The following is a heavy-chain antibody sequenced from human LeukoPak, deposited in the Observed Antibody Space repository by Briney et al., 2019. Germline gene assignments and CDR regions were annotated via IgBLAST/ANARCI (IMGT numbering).Heavy chain of an antibody. V-gene: IGHV1-2*02. CDR2: INPNSGGT. Sequence: ASVKVSCKASGYTFTGYYMHWVRQAPGRGLEWMGWINPNSGGTNYAQKFQGRVTMTRDTSISTAYMELSRLRSDDTAVYYCARGIRLRDWGTRNWFDPWGQGTLVTVSS. CDR1: GYTFTGYY. CDR3: ARGIRLRDWGTRNWFDP. D-gene: IGHD7-27*01. J-gene: IGHJ5*02.